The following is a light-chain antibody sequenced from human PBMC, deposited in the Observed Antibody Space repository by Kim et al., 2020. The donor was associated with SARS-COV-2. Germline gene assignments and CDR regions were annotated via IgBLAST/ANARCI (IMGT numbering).Light chain of an antibody. V-gene: IGKV1-5*03. CDR3: QHYNEYPLT. J-gene: IGKJ4*01. CDR2: KAS. CDR1: ERITTY. Sequence: ASVGDIVTIICRASERITTYMAWYQQKPGKAPKLLIYKASNLESGVPSRFSGSGSGTEFSLTITSLQPDDLATYYCQHYNEYPLTFGGGTKVDIK.